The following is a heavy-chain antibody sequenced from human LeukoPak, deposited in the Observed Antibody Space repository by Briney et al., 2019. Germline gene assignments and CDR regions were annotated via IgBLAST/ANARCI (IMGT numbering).Heavy chain of an antibody. D-gene: IGHD5-12*01. V-gene: IGHV1-8*03. J-gene: IGHJ6*03. Sequence: GASLKVSCKASGYTFTSYDINWGRQATGQGLEWMVWINPNSGNTGYAQKFQGRVTITRTTSISTAYMELSSLRSEDTAVYYCAVSYVATTHYYYMDVWGKGTTVTVSS. CDR3: AVSYVATTHYYYMDV. CDR1: GYTFTSYD. CDR2: INPNSGNT.